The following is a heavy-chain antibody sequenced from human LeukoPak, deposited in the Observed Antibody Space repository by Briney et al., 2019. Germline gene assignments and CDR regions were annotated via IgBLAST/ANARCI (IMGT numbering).Heavy chain of an antibody. CDR3: ARGWSAVADPFDY. D-gene: IGHD6-19*01. CDR2: MNPNSGNT. CDR1: XXXXXSYX. V-gene: IGHV1-8*01. Sequence: GASXXVXXKXXXXXXXSYXINWVRQATGXGLEWMGWMNPNSGNTGYAQKFQGRVTMTRNTSISTAYMELSSLRSEDTAVYYCARGWSAVADPFDYWGQGTLVTVSS. J-gene: IGHJ4*02.